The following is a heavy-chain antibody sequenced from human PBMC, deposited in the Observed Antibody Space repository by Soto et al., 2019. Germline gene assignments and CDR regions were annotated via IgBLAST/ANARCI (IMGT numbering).Heavy chain of an antibody. CDR2: ISYEGSNQ. CDR3: AKALGELSPESYDH. J-gene: IGHJ4*02. CDR1: GSTLSSYG. V-gene: IGHV3-30*18. Sequence: QVQLVESGGGVVKPGRSLRLSCAASGSTLSSYGMHWARPAPGKGLEWVQIISYEGSNQNYADSVKGRFTISRDNSKNTLKLQINRLGAEETAVYYCAKALGELSPESYDHWGQGVLVTVSS. D-gene: IGHD3-16*02.